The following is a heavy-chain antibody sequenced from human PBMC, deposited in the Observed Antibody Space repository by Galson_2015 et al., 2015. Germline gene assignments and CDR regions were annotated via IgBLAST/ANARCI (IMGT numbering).Heavy chain of an antibody. Sequence: SLRLSCAASGFTFSSYAMHWVRQAPGKGLEWVAVISYDGSNKYYADSVKGRFTISRDNSKNTLYLQMNSLRAEDTAVYYCARGGSYSVPAKYFQHWGQGTLVTVSS. J-gene: IGHJ1*01. CDR3: ARGGSYSVPAKYFQH. V-gene: IGHV3-30-3*01. CDR1: GFTFSSYA. D-gene: IGHD1-26*01. CDR2: ISYDGSNK.